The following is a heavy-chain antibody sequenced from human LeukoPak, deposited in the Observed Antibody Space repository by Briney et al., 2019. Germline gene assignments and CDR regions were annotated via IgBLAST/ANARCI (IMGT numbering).Heavy chain of an antibody. CDR3: ARSARGDESAYYYMDH. J-gene: IGHJ4*02. V-gene: IGHV3-7*01. D-gene: IGHD3-22*01. CDR2: IKQDGSEK. CDR1: GFTFTNYW. Sequence: PGGSLRPSCAATGFTFTNYWMSWVRQAPGKGLEWVANIKQDGSEKSYVDSVKGRFAVSRDNAINSLFLQMNSLRVEDTAVYFCARSARGDESAYYYMDHWGQGTLVTVSS.